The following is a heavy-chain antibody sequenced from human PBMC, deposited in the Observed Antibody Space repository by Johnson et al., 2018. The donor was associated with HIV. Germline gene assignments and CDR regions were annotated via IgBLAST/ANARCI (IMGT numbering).Heavy chain of an antibody. Sequence: QVQLVESGGGLVQPGGSLRLSCAASGFTFSSYAMHWVRQAPGKGLEWVAVISYDGSNKYYADSVKGRFTISRDNSKNTLYLQMNSLRAEDTAVYYCAREGIAVAKVLAFDIWGQGTMVTVSS. J-gene: IGHJ3*02. CDR1: GFTFSSYA. CDR2: ISYDGSNK. V-gene: IGHV3-30-3*01. D-gene: IGHD6-19*01. CDR3: AREGIAVAKVLAFDI.